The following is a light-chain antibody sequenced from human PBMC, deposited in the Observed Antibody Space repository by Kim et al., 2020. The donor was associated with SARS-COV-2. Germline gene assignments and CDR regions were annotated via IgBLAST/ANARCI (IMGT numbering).Light chain of an antibody. CDR1: QSISSW. V-gene: IGKV1-5*03. CDR3: QQYNTWT. J-gene: IGKJ1*01. CDR2: KAS. Sequence: LSASVGDRVTITCRASQSISSWLAWYQQKPGKAPKLLIYKASSLEGGVPSRFSGSGSGTEFTLTISSLQPDDFATYYCQQYNTWTFGQGTKVDIK.